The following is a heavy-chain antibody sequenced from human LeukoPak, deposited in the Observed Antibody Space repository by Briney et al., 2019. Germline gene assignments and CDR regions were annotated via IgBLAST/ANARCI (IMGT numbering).Heavy chain of an antibody. CDR2: ISSSSSYI. CDR1: GFTFSSYS. V-gene: IGHV3-21*01. CDR3: ARVVVVAATDYFDY. Sequence: GGSLRLSCAASGFTFSSYSMNWVRQAPGKGLEWASSISSSSSYIYYADSVKGRFTISRDNAKNSLYLQMNSLRAEDTAVYYCARVVVVAATDYFDYWGQGTLVTVSS. D-gene: IGHD2-15*01. J-gene: IGHJ4*02.